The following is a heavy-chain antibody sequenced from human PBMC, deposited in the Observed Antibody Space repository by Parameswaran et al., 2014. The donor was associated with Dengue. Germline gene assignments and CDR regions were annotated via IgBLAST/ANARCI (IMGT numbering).Heavy chain of an antibody. CDR2: TRNKANSYTT. V-gene: IGHV3-72*01. CDR3: ARVYSGSFSTFAGSAFDI. D-gene: IGHD1-26*01. J-gene: IGHJ3*02. Sequence: WIRQPPGKGLEWVGRTRNKANSYTTEYAASVKGRFTISRDDSKNSLYLQMNSLKTEDTAVYYCARVYSGSFSTFAGSAFDIWGQGTMVTVSS.